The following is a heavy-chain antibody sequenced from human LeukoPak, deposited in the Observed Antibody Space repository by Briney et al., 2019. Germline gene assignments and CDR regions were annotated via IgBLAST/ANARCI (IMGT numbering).Heavy chain of an antibody. V-gene: IGHV4-31*03. Sequence: SGTLSLTCTVSGGSISSGDYSWNWIRQHPGKGPEWIGYIHKSGNTYYNASLESRVTISIGTSKNLFSLKMSSVTASDTAVYYCARSEVSLFGVAPNWFDPWGQGTLVTVSS. CDR3: ARSEVSLFGVAPNWFDP. D-gene: IGHD3-3*01. CDR1: GGSISSGDYS. J-gene: IGHJ5*02. CDR2: IHKSGNT.